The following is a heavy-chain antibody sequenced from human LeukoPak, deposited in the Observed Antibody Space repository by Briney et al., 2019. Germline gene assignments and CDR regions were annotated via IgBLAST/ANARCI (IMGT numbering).Heavy chain of an antibody. J-gene: IGHJ4*02. Sequence: GESLKISCKGSGYKFINYWIGWVRQMPGKGLEWMGIIYPGDSDTRYSPSFQGQVTISADKSISTAYLQWSSLKASDTAMYYCARRRYYDSSGYYSSAFDYWGQGTLVTVSS. CDR1: GYKFINYW. CDR2: IYPGDSDT. D-gene: IGHD3-22*01. CDR3: ARRRYYDSSGYYSSAFDY. V-gene: IGHV5-51*01.